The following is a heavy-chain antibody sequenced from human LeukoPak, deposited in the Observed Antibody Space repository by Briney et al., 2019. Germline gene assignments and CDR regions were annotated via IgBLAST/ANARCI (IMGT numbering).Heavy chain of an antibody. Sequence: SATLSLTCAVSGDSISDKYWWRWVRQFPDKGLEWIGEVYRSGGTSYNPSLKSRVTVSIDYSKNQISLNLRSVTAADTAVYYCGRHANGDSSAAFDLWGQGTMVFVSS. CDR3: GRHANGDSSAAFDL. V-gene: IGHV4-4*02. D-gene: IGHD2-8*01. CDR1: GDSISDKYW. CDR2: VYRSGGT. J-gene: IGHJ3*01.